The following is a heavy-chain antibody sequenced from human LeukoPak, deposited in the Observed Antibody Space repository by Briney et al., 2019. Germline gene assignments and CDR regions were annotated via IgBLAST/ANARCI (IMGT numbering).Heavy chain of an antibody. J-gene: IGHJ3*02. Sequence: GGSLRLSCAASGFTFSSYAMHWVRQAPGKGLEWVAVISYDGTNKYYADSVKGRFTISRDNSKNTLYPQMNSLRAEDTAVYSCARDQNRIASWAFDIWGQGTMVTVSS. D-gene: IGHD2-2*01. CDR3: ARDQNRIASWAFDI. V-gene: IGHV3-30*04. CDR1: GFTFSSYA. CDR2: ISYDGTNK.